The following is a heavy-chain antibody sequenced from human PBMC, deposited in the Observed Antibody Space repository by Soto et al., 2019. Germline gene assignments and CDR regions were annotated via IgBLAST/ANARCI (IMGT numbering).Heavy chain of an antibody. J-gene: IGHJ4*02. CDR1: GFTFTSSA. CDR3: AADATAWQQMVPSDY. CDR2: IAVGSGYT. V-gene: IGHV1-58*01. D-gene: IGHD2-8*01. Sequence: SGTASGFTFTSSAFHWVRQARGQRLEWIGWIAVGSGYTNYAQRFQDRVTLTRDMSTATTYMELSRLTSEDTAIYYCAADATAWQQMVPSDYWGQGTLVTVS.